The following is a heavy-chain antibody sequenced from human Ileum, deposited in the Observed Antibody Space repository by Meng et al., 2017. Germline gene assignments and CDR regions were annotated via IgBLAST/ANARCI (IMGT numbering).Heavy chain of an antibody. J-gene: IGHJ4*02. V-gene: IGHV3-30-3*01. CDR2: ISYDGSNK. CDR3: ARDTKNYYDSSGYPGPLDY. Sequence: QVQLVESGGGVVQPGGFLGLSCAASGFTFSSYAMNWVRQAPGKGLEWVAVISYDGSNKYYADSVKGRFTISRDNSKNTLYLQMNSLRAEDTAVYYCARDTKNYYDSSGYPGPLDYWGQGTLVTVSS. D-gene: IGHD3-22*01. CDR1: GFTFSSYA.